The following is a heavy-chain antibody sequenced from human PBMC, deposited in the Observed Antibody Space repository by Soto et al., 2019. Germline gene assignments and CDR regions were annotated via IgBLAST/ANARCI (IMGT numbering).Heavy chain of an antibody. CDR1: GFTFNNAW. V-gene: IGHV3-15*07. D-gene: IGHD3-22*01. J-gene: IGHJ4*02. CDR2: IKSRTDGGTT. Sequence: EVQLVESGGGLVKSGGSLRLSCAASGFTFNNAWMNWVRQAPGKGLEWVGHIKSRTDGGTTDYAAPVKDRFTISRDDSKNTLYLQMNSLKTEDTAMYFCTTERDESSGYAPNYWGQGTLVTVSS. CDR3: TTERDESSGYAPNY.